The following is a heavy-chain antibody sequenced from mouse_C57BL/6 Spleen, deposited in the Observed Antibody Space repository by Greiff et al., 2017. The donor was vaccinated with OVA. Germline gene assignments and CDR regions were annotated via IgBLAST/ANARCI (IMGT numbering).Heavy chain of an antibody. CDR3: ERHEESHFYDGCRYWYCDV. J-gene: IGHJ1*03. D-gene: IGHD2-3*01. V-gene: IGHV1-62-2*01. CDR1: GYTFTEYT. CDR2: FYPGSGSI. Sequence: VKLQEPGAELVKPGASVKLSCKASGYTFTEYTIHWVKQRSGQGLEWIGLFYPGSGSIKYNEKFKDKATLTADKSSSTVYLELSRLTSEDSAGYCCERHEESHFYDGCRYWYCDVWGTGTTVTVSS.